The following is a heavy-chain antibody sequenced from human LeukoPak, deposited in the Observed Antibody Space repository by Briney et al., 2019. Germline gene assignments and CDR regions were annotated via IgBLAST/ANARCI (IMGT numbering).Heavy chain of an antibody. CDR2: INPNSGGT. CDR3: ARASLYCSGGSCSDFDY. Sequence: ASVKVSCKASGYTFAGYYMHWVRQAPGQGLEWMGWINPNSGGTNYAQKFQGRVTMTRDTSISTAYMELSRLRSDDTAVYYCARASLYCSGGSCSDFDYWGQGTLVTVSS. J-gene: IGHJ4*02. CDR1: GYTFAGYY. V-gene: IGHV1-2*02. D-gene: IGHD2-15*01.